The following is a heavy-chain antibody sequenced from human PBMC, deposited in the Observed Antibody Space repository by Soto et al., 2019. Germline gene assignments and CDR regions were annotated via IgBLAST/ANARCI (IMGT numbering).Heavy chain of an antibody. V-gene: IGHV5-51*01. CDR3: ARHGRELCSSTRCYSLYYYYYGMDV. Sequence: GESLKISCKGSGYSFTSYWIGWVRQMPGKGLEWMGIIYPGDSDTRYSPSFQGQVTISADKSISTAYLQWSSLKASDTAMYYCARHGRELCSSTRCYSLYYYYYGMDVWGQGTTVTVSS. D-gene: IGHD2-2*01. CDR1: GYSFTSYW. J-gene: IGHJ6*02. CDR2: IYPGDSDT.